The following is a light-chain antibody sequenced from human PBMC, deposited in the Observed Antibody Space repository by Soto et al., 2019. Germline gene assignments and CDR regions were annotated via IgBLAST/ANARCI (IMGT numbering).Light chain of an antibody. Sequence: QSVLTQPPSASGTPGQRVTIPCSGSNSNIGSNYVHWYQHLPGTAPKLLIYRNNQRPSGVPDRFSGSKSGNTASLTVSGLQAEDEADYYCLSYAGTAYVFGTGTKVTVL. V-gene: IGLV1-47*01. CDR3: LSYAGTAYV. CDR1: NSNIGSNY. CDR2: RNN. J-gene: IGLJ1*01.